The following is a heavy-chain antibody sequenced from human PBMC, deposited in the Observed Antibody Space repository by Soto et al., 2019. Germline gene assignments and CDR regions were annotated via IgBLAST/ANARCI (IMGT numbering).Heavy chain of an antibody. J-gene: IGHJ6*02. CDR1: GFTFNNYA. D-gene: IGHD4-17*01. CDR3: AKDSTVTTSLYSYYYGLDV. Sequence: EVHLLESGGGLVQPGGSLRLSCAASGFTFNNYAMSWVRQAPDKGLEWVSAISGRGGSTYYADSVKGRFTISRDNSKNTLFLQMNSRRAEDTAVYYCAKDSTVTTSLYSYYYGLDVWGQGTTVTVSS. V-gene: IGHV3-23*01. CDR2: ISGRGGST.